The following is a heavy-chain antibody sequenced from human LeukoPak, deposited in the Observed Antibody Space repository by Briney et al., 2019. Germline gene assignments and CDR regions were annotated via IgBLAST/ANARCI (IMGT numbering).Heavy chain of an antibody. J-gene: IGHJ5*01. CDR3: SSGPVEATSRNWFDC. CDR2: ISVSSSDI. Sequence: PGGSLRLSCVPSGFTFSSGYNINYVRQAPGKGLEWISSISVSSSDIYYADSVTGRFTISRDNARNSQYLQMNSLRAEDTAVYYCSSGPVEATSRNWFDCWGQGTLVTVSS. V-gene: IGHV3-21*01. CDR1: GFTFSSGYN. D-gene: IGHD1-26*01.